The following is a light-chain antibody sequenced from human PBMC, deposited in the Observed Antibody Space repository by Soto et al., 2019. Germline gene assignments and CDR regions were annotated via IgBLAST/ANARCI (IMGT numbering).Light chain of an antibody. Sequence: DIQTTQSPSTLSASVGDRVTITCRASQSISNWLAWYQQRPGKAPKLLIYKASNLESGVPSRFSGSGSGTEFTLIISSLQPDDSATYYCQQYNSYSWTFGQGTKVEI. CDR1: QSISNW. CDR2: KAS. V-gene: IGKV1-5*03. CDR3: QQYNSYSWT. J-gene: IGKJ1*01.